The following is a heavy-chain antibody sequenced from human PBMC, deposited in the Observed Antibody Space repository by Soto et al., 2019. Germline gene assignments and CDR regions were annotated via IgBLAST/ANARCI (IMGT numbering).Heavy chain of an antibody. V-gene: IGHV1-18*01. D-gene: IGHD1-1*01. CDR2: ISAHNGNT. CDR1: GYTFTSYG. J-gene: IGHJ4*02. Sequence: QVHLVQSGAEVKKPGASVKVSCKASGYTFTSYGITWVRQAPGQGLEWMGWISAHNGNTDYAQKLQGRGIVTRDTSPTTAYMALRSLISDDTAVYYCARGRYGDYWGQGALVTVSS. CDR3: ARGRYGDY.